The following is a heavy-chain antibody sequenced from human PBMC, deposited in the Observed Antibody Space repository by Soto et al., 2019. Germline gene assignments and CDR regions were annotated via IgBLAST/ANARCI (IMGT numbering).Heavy chain of an antibody. V-gene: IGHV1-18*01. CDR3: ARSLGSSSWYDY. J-gene: IGHJ4*02. CDR2: ISAYNGNT. CDR1: GYTFSSYG. D-gene: IGHD6-13*01. Sequence: ASVKVSCKASGYTFSSYGISWVRQAPGQGLQWVGWISAYNGNTNYAQKLQGRVTMTRDTSTTTAYMELRSLRSDDTAVYYCARSLGSSSWYDYWGQGTLVTVSS.